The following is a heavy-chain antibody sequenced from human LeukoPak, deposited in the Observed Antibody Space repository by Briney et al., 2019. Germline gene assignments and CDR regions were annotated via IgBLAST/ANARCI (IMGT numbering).Heavy chain of an antibody. J-gene: IGHJ4*02. CDR2: ISSSGSTI. V-gene: IGHV3-11*04. Sequence: SGGSLRLSCAASGFTFSDYYMSWIRQAPGKGLEWVSYISSSGSTIYYADSVKGRFTISRDNAKNSLYLQMNSLRAEDTAVYYCASTLDDTPPLYYFDYWGQGTLVTVSS. CDR3: ASTLDDTPPLYYFDY. CDR1: GFTFSDYY. D-gene: IGHD3-22*01.